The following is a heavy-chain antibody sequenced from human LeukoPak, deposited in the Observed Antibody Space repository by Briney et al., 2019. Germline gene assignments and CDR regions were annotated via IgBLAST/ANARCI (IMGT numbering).Heavy chain of an antibody. CDR3: ARGASGSAQDY. D-gene: IGHD1-26*01. CDR1: GGSISSYY. Sequence: SETLSLTCTVSGGSISSYYWSWVRQPPGKGLEWIGEIYHSGSTNYNPSLKSRVTISVDKSKNQFSLKLSSVTAADTAVYYCARGASGSAQDYWGQGNLGTVSS. CDR2: IYHSGST. J-gene: IGHJ4*02. V-gene: IGHV4-59*12.